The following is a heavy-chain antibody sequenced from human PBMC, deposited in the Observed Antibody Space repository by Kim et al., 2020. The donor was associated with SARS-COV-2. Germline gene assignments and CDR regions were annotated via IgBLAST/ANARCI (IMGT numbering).Heavy chain of an antibody. J-gene: IGHJ6*02. CDR3: AKGWGNGEPFARYYYYYGMDV. CDR2: ISYDGSNK. V-gene: IGHV3-30*18. D-gene: IGHD7-27*01. CDR1: GFTFSSYG. Sequence: GVSLRLSCAASGFTFSSYGMHWVRQAPGKGLEWVAVISYDGSNKYYADSVKGRFTISRDNSKNTLYLQMNSLRAEDTAVYYCAKGWGNGEPFARYYYYYGMDVWGQGTTVTVSS.